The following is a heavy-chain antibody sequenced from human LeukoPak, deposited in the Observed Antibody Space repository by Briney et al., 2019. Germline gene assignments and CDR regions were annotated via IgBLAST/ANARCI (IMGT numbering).Heavy chain of an antibody. CDR3: ARHDYGGNSGDY. Sequence: PGGSLRLSCAASGFTFSSYGMNWVRQTPGKGLEWVSYIGTSSSTIYYADSVKGRFTISRDSAKNSLYLQMNSLRDEDTAVYYCARHDYGGNSGDYWGQGTPVSLSS. CDR1: GFTFSSYG. J-gene: IGHJ4*02. V-gene: IGHV3-48*02. CDR2: IGTSSSTI. D-gene: IGHD4-23*01.